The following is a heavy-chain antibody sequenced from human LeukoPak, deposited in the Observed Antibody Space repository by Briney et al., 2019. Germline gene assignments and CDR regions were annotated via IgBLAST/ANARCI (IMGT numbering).Heavy chain of an antibody. CDR3: ANPYGDYDIDY. V-gene: IGHV3-23*01. CDR2: ISGSGGST. Sequence: GGSLRLSCAASGFTFSSYAMSWVRQAPGKGLEWVSAISGSGGSTYFADSVKGRFTISRDNSKNTLYLQMNSLRAEDTAVYYCANPYGDYDIDYWGQGTLVTVSS. D-gene: IGHD4-17*01. CDR1: GFTFSSYA. J-gene: IGHJ4*02.